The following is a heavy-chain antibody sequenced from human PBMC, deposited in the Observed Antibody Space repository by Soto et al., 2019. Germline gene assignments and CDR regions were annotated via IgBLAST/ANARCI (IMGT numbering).Heavy chain of an antibody. D-gene: IGHD3-3*01. CDR3: ARRATRWAPQLRFLEWLLYRYYYYYMDV. CDR2: ISSSSSTI. Sequence: GGSLRLSCAASGFTFSSYSMNWVRQAPGKGLEWVSYISSSSSTIYYADSVKGRFTISRDNAKNSLYLQMNSLRAEDTAVYYCARRATRWAPQLRFLEWLLYRYYYYYMDVWGKGTTVTVSS. V-gene: IGHV3-48*01. J-gene: IGHJ6*03. CDR1: GFTFSSYS.